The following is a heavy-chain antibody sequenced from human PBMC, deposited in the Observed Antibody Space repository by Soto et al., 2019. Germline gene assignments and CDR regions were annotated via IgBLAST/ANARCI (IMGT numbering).Heavy chain of an antibody. V-gene: IGHV1-69*12. Sequence: QVQLVQSGAEVKKPGSSVKVSCKASGGTFSSYAISWVRQAPGQGLEWMGGIIPIFGTADYAQKFQGRVTITAEESTSTAYMALGSLRSEDTAVYYCARHGGTYSLFDYWGQGTLVAVSS. CDR1: GGTFSSYA. J-gene: IGHJ4*02. D-gene: IGHD1-26*01. CDR2: IIPIFGTA. CDR3: ARHGGTYSLFDY.